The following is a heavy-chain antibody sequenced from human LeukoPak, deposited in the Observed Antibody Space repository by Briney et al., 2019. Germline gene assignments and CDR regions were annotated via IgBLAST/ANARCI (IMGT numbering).Heavy chain of an antibody. CDR2: INHSGST. V-gene: IGHV4-34*01. CDR1: GGSFSGYY. CDR3: ARGIYDSSGYFYFDY. Sequence: SETLSLTCAVYGGSFSGYYWSWIRQPPGKGLEWIGEINHSGSTNYNPSLKSRVTISVDTSKNQFSLKVRSVTAADTAVYYCARGIYDSSGYFYFDYWGQGTLVTVSS. J-gene: IGHJ4*02. D-gene: IGHD3-22*01.